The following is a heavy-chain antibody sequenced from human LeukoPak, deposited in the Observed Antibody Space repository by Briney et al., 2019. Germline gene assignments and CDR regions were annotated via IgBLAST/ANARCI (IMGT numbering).Heavy chain of an antibody. J-gene: IGHJ6*03. CDR1: GGTFSSYA. V-gene: IGHV1-69*05. CDR2: IIPIFGTA. D-gene: IGHD6-6*01. Sequence: SVKVSCKASGGTFSSYAISWVRQAPGQGLEWMGGIIPIFGTANYAQKFQGRVTITTDESTSTAYMELSSLRSEDTAVYYCARNEAGGYSSSSEKNYYYYYMDVWGKGTTVTVSS. CDR3: ARNEAGGYSSSSEKNYYYYYMDV.